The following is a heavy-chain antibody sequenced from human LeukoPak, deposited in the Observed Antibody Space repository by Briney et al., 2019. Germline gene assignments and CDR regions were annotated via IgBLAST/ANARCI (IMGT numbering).Heavy chain of an antibody. V-gene: IGHV1-2*02. D-gene: IGHD6-19*01. Sequence: AAVSVSCKPSGYTFTGYYIHWVRPAPGRGLERMGWMNPNTGATIYAQKFQGRVTLTRDTSINTAYMELSSLGSDDTAIYYCARDRVGSGWPRPFYFEFWGQGTLVTVPS. J-gene: IGHJ4*02. CDR3: ARDRVGSGWPRPFYFEF. CDR1: GYTFTGYY. CDR2: MNPNTGAT.